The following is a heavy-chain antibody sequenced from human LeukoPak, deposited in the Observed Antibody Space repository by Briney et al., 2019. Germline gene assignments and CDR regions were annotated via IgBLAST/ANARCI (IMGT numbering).Heavy chain of an antibody. D-gene: IGHD2-2*01. CDR1: GYTFTIYG. CDR3: ARGGCSSTSCYPFDY. V-gene: IGHV1-18*01. J-gene: IGHJ4*02. Sequence: ASVKVSCKASGYTFTIYGISWVRQAPGQGLEWMGWISAYNGNTNYAQKLQGRVTMTTDTSTSTAYMELRSLRSDDTAAYYCARGGCSSTSCYPFDYWGQGTLVTVSS. CDR2: ISAYNGNT.